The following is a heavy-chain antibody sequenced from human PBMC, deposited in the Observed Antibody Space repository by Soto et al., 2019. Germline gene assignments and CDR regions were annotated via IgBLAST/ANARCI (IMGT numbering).Heavy chain of an antibody. J-gene: IGHJ4*02. CDR3: ASRHSSPYFDY. D-gene: IGHD6-13*01. CDR2: IWYSGST. V-gene: IGHV4-30-4*01. CDR1: GGSISSGDYY. Sequence: QVQLQESGPGLVKPSQTLSLTCTVSGGSISSGDYYWSWIRQPPGKALEWTGSIWYSGSTYYNPSLKSRVTLSVATSKSQFSRKLTSVAAADTAVFYCASRHSSPYFDYCGQGSLVTVSS.